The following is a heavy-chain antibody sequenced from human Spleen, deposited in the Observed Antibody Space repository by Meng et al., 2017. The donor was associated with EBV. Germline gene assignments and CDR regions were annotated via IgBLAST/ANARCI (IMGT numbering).Heavy chain of an antibody. Sequence: QRQLRGSGPGKWKPSETLSLPCTVSGDSISSFYYWGWIRQPPGRGLEWIGSVHYTGSTYYSPSLKSRVTVSVDTSKNQFSLRLTSVTAADTAVYYCARPFPSWQSPRLDPFGAWGQGTLVTVSS. D-gene: IGHD6-19*01. J-gene: IGHJ5*02. CDR3: ARPFPSWQSPRLDPFGA. V-gene: IGHV4-39*01. CDR2: VHYTGST. CDR1: GDSISSFYY.